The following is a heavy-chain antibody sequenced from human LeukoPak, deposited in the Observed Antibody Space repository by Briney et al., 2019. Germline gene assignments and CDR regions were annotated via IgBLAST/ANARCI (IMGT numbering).Heavy chain of an antibody. V-gene: IGHV3-23*01. CDR1: GFSFNNYA. D-gene: IGHD3-22*01. CDR3: AKDSSPHYYDSSAYPDY. Sequence: TGGSLRLSCAASGFSFNNYAMVWVRQTPGKGLEWVSVISAGNDIVYADSVKGRFSISRDSSKNTLYLQMNSLRVEDTAVYYCAKDSSPHYYDSSAYPDYWGQGTLVTASS. J-gene: IGHJ4*02. CDR2: ISAGNDI.